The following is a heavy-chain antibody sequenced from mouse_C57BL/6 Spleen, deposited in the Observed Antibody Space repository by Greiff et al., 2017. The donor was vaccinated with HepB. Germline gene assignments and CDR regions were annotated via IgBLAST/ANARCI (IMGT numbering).Heavy chain of an antibody. J-gene: IGHJ3*01. CDR1: GYTFTSYW. CDR3: ARREDWDGGFAY. Sequence: VQLQQPGAELVRPGSSVKLSCEASGYTFTSYWMHWVKQRPIQGLEWIGNIDPSDSETHYNQKFKDKATLTVDKSSSTAYMQLSSLTSEDSAVYYCARREDWDGGFAYWGQGTLVTVSA. D-gene: IGHD4-1*01. V-gene: IGHV1-52*01. CDR2: IDPSDSET.